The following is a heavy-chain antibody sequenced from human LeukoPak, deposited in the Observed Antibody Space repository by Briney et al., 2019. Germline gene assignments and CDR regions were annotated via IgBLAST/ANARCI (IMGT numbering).Heavy chain of an antibody. D-gene: IGHD2-15*01. V-gene: IGHV3-11*04. J-gene: IGHJ4*02. Sequence: GGSLRLSCAASGFTFSDYYMSWIRQAPGKGLEWVSYISSSGSTIYYADSVKGRFTISRDNAKNSLYLQMNSLRAEDTAVYYCAREGYCSGGSCYEPPRFDYWGQGTLVTVSS. CDR2: ISSSGSTI. CDR1: GFTFSDYY. CDR3: AREGYCSGGSCYEPPRFDY.